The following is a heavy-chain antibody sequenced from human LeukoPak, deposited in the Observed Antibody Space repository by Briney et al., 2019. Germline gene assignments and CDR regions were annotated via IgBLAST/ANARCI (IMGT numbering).Heavy chain of an antibody. CDR1: GYTFTGYY. V-gene: IGHV1-2*02. Sequence: ASVKVSCKASGYTFTGYYIHWVRRAPGQGLEWMGWMNPDNGDTNYAQKFQGRVTMTRDTSITTAYMELSSLRSDDTAVDYCATPLKGVGGRDYWGQGTLVTVSS. CDR3: ATPLKGVGGRDY. J-gene: IGHJ4*02. D-gene: IGHD1-26*01. CDR2: MNPDNGDT.